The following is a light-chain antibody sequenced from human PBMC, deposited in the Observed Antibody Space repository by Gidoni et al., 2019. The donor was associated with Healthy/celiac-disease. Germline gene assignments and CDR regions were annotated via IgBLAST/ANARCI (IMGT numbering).Light chain of an antibody. CDR1: SSNIGAGYD. Sequence: QSVLTQPPSVSGAPGPRVTISCTGSSSNIGAGYDVHWYQQLPGTAPKLLIYANTNRPSGVPDRFSGSKSGASASLAITGLQAEDEADYYCQSYDSSLSGSVVFGGGTKLTVL. CDR3: QSYDSSLSGSVV. J-gene: IGLJ2*01. V-gene: IGLV1-40*01. CDR2: ANT.